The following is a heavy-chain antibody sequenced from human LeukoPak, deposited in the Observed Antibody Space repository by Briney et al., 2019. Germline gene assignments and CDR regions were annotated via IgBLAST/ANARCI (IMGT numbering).Heavy chain of an antibody. D-gene: IGHD3-10*01. V-gene: IGHV3-21*01. J-gene: IGHJ3*02. Sequence: TGGSLRLSCAASGFTFSSYSMNWVRQAPGKGLEWVSSISSSSSYIYYADSVKGRFTISRDNAKNSLYLQMNSLRAEDTAVYYCARAPGAAFDIWGQGTMVTVSS. CDR3: ARAPGAAFDI. CDR2: ISSSSSYI. CDR1: GFTFSSYS.